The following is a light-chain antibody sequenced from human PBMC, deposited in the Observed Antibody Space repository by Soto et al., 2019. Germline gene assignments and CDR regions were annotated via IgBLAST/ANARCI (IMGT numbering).Light chain of an antibody. CDR2: DAS. Sequence: DIQMTQSPSTLSASVGDRVTITCRASQTVSYRLAWYQQKPGTAPNLLVFDASNLQSGVPSRFSGSGSGTEFTLTISSLQPDDFATYYGQQYETYPMYTFGQGTKLENK. J-gene: IGKJ2*01. CDR3: QQYETYPMYT. V-gene: IGKV1-5*01. CDR1: QTVSYR.